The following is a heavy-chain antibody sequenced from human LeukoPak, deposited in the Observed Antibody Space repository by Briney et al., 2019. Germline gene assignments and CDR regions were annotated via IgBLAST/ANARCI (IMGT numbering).Heavy chain of an antibody. CDR2: ISSSSSYI. CDR1: GFTFSSYS. D-gene: IGHD6-13*01. V-gene: IGHV3-21*01. J-gene: IGHJ4*02. Sequence: GGSLRLSCAASGFTFSSYSMNWVRQAPGKGLEWVSSISSSSSYIYYADSVKGRFTISRDNAKNSLYLQMNSLRAEDTAVYYCARVWGTAAAGKYYFDYWGQGTLVTVSS. CDR3: ARVWGTAAAGKYYFDY.